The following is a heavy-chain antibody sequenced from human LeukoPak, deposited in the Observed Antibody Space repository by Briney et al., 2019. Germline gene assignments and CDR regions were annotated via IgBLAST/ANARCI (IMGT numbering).Heavy chain of an antibody. CDR1: GDSINSHY. Sequence: SETLSLTCTVSGDSINSHYCSWIRQPPGKGLDLIGIIYTRGSTNYNPSLKSRVTMSGDTSKNQVSLTLNSVTAADTAVYYCARHWIETTKTYSYWFDPWGQGNLVTVSS. CDR3: ARHWIETTKTYSYWFDP. D-gene: IGHD1-1*01. CDR2: IYTRGST. V-gene: IGHV4-4*09. J-gene: IGHJ5*02.